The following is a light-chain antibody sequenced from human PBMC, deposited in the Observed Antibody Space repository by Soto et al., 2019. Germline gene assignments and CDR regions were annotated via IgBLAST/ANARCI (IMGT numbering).Light chain of an antibody. CDR3: QQYGSSPE. J-gene: IGKJ1*01. CDR1: QSVSSSY. CDR2: GAS. V-gene: IGKV3-20*01. Sequence: EIVLTQSPGTLSLSPGERATLSCRASQSVSSSYLAWYQQKPGQAPRLLIYGASSRATGIPDRFSGSGSGTDFTLTISRLEPEDFAVYYCQQYGSSPEFGQGTKVDSK.